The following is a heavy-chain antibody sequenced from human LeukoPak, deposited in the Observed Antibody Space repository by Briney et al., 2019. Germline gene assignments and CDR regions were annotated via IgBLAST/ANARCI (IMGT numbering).Heavy chain of an antibody. CDR2: ISPSGGST. V-gene: IGHV1-46*01. CDR3: ARGISGSGSYGHFDY. CDR1: GYTFTSNY. Sequence: ASVKVSCKAFGYTFTSNYMHWVRQAPGQGPEWMGVISPSGGSTTYAQKFQGRVTPTRDMSTSTDYLELSSLRSEDTAVYYCARGISGSGSYGHFDYWGQGILVTVSS. J-gene: IGHJ4*02. D-gene: IGHD1-26*01.